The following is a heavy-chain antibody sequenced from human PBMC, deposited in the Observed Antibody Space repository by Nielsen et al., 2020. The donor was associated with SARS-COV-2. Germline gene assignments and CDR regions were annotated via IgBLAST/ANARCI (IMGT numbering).Heavy chain of an antibody. V-gene: IGHV3-33*01. D-gene: IGHD3-10*01. CDR3: ARDLTYYYGSGYPDY. J-gene: IGHJ4*02. CDR2: IWYDGSNK. Sequence: GESLKISCAASGFTFSSYGMHWVRQAPGKGLEWVAVIWYDGSNKYYADSVKGRFTISRDNSKNTLYLQMNSLRAEDTAVYYCARDLTYYYGSGYPDYWGQGTLVTVSS. CDR1: GFTFSSYG.